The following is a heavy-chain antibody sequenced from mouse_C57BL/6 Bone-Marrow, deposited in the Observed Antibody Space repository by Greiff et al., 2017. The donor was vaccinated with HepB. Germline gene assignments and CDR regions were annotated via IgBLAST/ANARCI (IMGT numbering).Heavy chain of an antibody. V-gene: IGHV1-64*01. CDR3: ASYGYRFAY. D-gene: IGHD2-2*01. J-gene: IGHJ3*01. CDR2: IHPNSGST. Sequence: QVQLQQPGAELVKPGASVKLSCKASGYTFTSYWMHWVKQRPGQGLEWIGMIHPNSGSTNYNEKFKSKAKLTVDKSSSTAYMQLSSLTSEDSAVYYCASYGYRFAYWGQGTLVTVSA. CDR1: GYTFTSYW.